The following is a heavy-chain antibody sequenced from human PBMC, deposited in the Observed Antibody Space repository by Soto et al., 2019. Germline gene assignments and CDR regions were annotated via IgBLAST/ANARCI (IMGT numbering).Heavy chain of an antibody. CDR1: GFTFSSYG. D-gene: IGHD2-2*01. V-gene: IGHV3-33*01. Sequence: QVQLVESGGGVVQPGRSLRLSCAASGFTFSSYGMHWVRQAPGKGLEWVAVIWYDGSNKYYADSVKGRFTISRDNSKNTLYLQMNSLRAEDTAVYYCARDWEDIVVVPAAMRRYVWYYYYMDVWGKGTTVTVSS. J-gene: IGHJ6*03. CDR2: IWYDGSNK. CDR3: ARDWEDIVVVPAAMRRYVWYYYYMDV.